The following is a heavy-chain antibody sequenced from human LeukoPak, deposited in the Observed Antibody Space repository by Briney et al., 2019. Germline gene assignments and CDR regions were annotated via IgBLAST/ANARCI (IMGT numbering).Heavy chain of an antibody. D-gene: IGHD3-10*01. CDR1: GFTFTHYP. J-gene: IGHJ4*02. V-gene: IGHV3-30-3*01. CDR2: ISYDGSDI. CDR3: ARDADGVVDY. Sequence: PGRSLRLSCAASGFTFTHYPIHWVRQAPGKGLEWVALISYDGSDIYYADSVKGRFTISRDNSKNTLYLQMNSLRAEDTAVYYCARDADGVVDYWGQGTLVTVSS.